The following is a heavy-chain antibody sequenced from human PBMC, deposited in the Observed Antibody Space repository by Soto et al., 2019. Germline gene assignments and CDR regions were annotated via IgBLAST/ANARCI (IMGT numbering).Heavy chain of an antibody. CDR2: IKSKTDGGTT. CDR3: TPYYDFWSQSYYYYYGMDV. D-gene: IGHD3-3*01. V-gene: IGHV3-15*07. J-gene: IGHJ6*02. Sequence: GGSLRLSCAASGFTFSNAWMNWVRQAPGKGLEWVGRIKSKTDGGTTDYAAPVKGRFTISRDDSKNTLYLQMNSLKTEDTAVYYCTPYYDFWSQSYYYYYGMDVWGQGTTVTVSS. CDR1: GFTFSNAW.